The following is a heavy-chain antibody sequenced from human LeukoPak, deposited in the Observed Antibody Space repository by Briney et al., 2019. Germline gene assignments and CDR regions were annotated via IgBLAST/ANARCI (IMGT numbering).Heavy chain of an antibody. Sequence: ASVKVSCKASGYTFTAYYMHWVRQAPGQGLEWMGWINPNSGGTDYAQKFQGRVTMTRDTSISTAYMELSRLRSDDTAVYYCARDRGGATRRGFDYWGQGTLVTVSS. J-gene: IGHJ4*02. V-gene: IGHV1-2*02. D-gene: IGHD1-26*01. CDR2: INPNSGGT. CDR1: GYTFTAYY. CDR3: ARDRGGATRRGFDY.